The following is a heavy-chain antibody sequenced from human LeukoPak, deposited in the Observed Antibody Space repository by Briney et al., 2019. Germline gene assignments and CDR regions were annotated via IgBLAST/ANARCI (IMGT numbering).Heavy chain of an antibody. CDR1: GGSFSGYY. J-gene: IGHJ4*02. Sequence: SETLSLTCAVYGGSFSGYYWSWIRQPPGKGLEWIGEINHSGSTNYNPSLKSRVTISVDTSKNQFSLGLSSVTAADTAVYYCVRVAYGSGSRLIDCWGQGTLVTVSS. D-gene: IGHD3-10*01. CDR3: VRVAYGSGSRLIDC. V-gene: IGHV4-34*01. CDR2: INHSGST.